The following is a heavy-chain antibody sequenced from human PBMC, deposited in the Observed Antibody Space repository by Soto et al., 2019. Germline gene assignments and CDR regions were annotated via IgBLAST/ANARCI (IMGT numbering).Heavy chain of an antibody. J-gene: IGHJ3*02. CDR3: ARDHCSSTSCYDAFDI. D-gene: IGHD2-2*01. CDR2: ISGSGHST. Sequence: GGSLRLSCAASGFTFSSYAMTWVRQATGKGLEWVSTISGSGHSTYYADSVKGRFTISRDNSKNTLYLQMNSLRAEDTAVYYCARDHCSSTSCYDAFDIWGQGTMVTVSS. V-gene: IGHV3-23*01. CDR1: GFTFSSYA.